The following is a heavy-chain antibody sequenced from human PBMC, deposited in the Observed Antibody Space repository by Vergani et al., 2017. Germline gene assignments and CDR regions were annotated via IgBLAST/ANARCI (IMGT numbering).Heavy chain of an antibody. D-gene: IGHD1-1*01. Sequence: EVQLVESGGGIVKPGGSLRLSCVASGFTFRNAWMTWVRQAPGKGLEWVGRIKSNTDGGTTHYAAPVKGRFTISRDDSENTLYLQMNSLKSEDTAVYYCTTAGWNLHPNYYYYMDVWGKGTTVTVSS. CDR2: IKSNTDGGTT. CDR3: TTAGWNLHPNYYYYMDV. J-gene: IGHJ6*03. V-gene: IGHV3-15*01. CDR1: GFTFRNAW.